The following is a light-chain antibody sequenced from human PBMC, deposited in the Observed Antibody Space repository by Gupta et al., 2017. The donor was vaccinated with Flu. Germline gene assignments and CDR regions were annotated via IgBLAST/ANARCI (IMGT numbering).Light chain of an antibody. J-gene: IGLJ1*01. V-gene: IGLV2-14*01. CDR1: TSDVGGYNY. CDR2: EVS. Sequence: QAALAQAGPGVGAPGQANTISCTGTTSDVGGYNYVSWYQQHPGKVPKLIIYEVSDRPSGVSSRFSGSKSGNTASLTISGLQAEDEADYYCASYTSSSTLYVFGTGTKV. CDR3: ASYTSSSTLYV.